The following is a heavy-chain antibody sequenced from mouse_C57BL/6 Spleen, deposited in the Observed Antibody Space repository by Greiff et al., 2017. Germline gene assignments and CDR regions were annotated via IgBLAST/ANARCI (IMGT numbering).Heavy chain of an antibody. CDR1: GYAFSSYW. J-gene: IGHJ1*03. D-gene: IGHD1-1*01. V-gene: IGHV1-80*01. CDR2: IYPGDGDT. CDR3: ARPGSGSYWYFDV. Sequence: VKLVESGAELVKPGASVKISCKASGYAFSSYWMNWVKQRPGKGLEWIGQIYPGDGDTNYNGKFKGKATLTADKSSSTAYMQLSSLTSEDSAVYFCARPGSGSYWYFDVWGTGTTVTVSS.